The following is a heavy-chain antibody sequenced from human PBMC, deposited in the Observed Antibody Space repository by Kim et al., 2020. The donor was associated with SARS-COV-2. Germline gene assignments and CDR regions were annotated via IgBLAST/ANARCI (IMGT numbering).Heavy chain of an antibody. Sequence: GGSLRLSCAASGFAFSPYWMHWVRQGPGKGLVWVSQIASDGNITPYADAVFGRFTISTDNAKNSLYLQMSSLRAEDPARYSSITDTPHSW. CDR2: IASDGNIT. CDR3: ITDTPHS. V-gene: IGHV3-74*01. CDR1: GFAFSPYW. D-gene: IGHD2-15*01. J-gene: IGHJ5*01.